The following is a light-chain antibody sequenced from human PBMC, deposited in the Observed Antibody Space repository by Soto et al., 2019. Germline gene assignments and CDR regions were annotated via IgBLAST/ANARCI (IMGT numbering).Light chain of an antibody. Sequence: AIQMTQSPASLSASVGDRVTITCRASQGIRNDLGWYQQKPGKAPKLLIYDASSLESGVPSRFSGSGSGTEFTLTISSLQPDDFATYYCQQYNSYLWTFGQGTKVDIK. J-gene: IGKJ1*01. CDR1: QGIRND. CDR2: DAS. CDR3: QQYNSYLWT. V-gene: IGKV1-13*02.